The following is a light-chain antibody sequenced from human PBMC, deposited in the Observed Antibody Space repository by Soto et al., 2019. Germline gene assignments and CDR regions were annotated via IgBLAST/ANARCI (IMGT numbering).Light chain of an antibody. Sequence: QYALTQPASVSGSPGQSITISCTGTSSDVGNYNLVSWYQQHPGKAPKLMIYEGSKRPSGVSNRFSGSKSGNTASLTISGLQAEDEADYYCCSYAGSCFVVFGGGTKLTVL. CDR2: EGS. J-gene: IGLJ2*01. CDR1: SSDVGNYNL. V-gene: IGLV2-23*01. CDR3: CSYAGSCFVV.